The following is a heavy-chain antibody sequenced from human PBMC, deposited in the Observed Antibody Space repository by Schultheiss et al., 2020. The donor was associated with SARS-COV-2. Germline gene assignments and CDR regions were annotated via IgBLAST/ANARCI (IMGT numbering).Heavy chain of an antibody. CDR3: AKMSIAAAGTDYYYGMDV. CDR2: ISYDGSNK. CDR1: GFTFSSYG. V-gene: IGHV3-30*18. Sequence: WGSLRLSCAASGFTFSSYGMHWVRQAPGKGLEWVAVISYDGSNKYYADSVKGRFTISRDNSKNTLYLQMNSLRAEDTVVYYCAKMSIAAAGTDYYYGMDVWGQGTTVTVSS. D-gene: IGHD6-13*01. J-gene: IGHJ6*02.